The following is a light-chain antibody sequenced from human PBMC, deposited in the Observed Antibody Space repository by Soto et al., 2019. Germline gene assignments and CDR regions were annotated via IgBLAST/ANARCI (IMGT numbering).Light chain of an antibody. CDR3: QQRSNWPPGRLT. Sequence: EIVFTQSPSTLSLSPGERATLSCRASQSVSSYLAWYQQKPGQAPRLLIYDASNRATGIPARFSGSGSGTDFTLTISSLEPEDFAVYYCQQRSNWPPGRLTFGGGTKVDIK. V-gene: IGKV3-11*01. J-gene: IGKJ4*01. CDR2: DAS. CDR1: QSVSSY.